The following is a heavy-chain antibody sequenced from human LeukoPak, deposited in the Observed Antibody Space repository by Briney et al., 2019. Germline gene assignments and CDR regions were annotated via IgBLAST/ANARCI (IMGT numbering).Heavy chain of an antibody. CDR3: ARGVYGDYSVEWFDP. V-gene: IGHV1-8*03. J-gene: IGHJ5*02. Sequence: GASVKVSCKDSGYTFNSYDIKWVRQDPGHGLEWMGWMNPNSGNTGYAQKLQGKATITRNTSISTAYMELNSLRSEDTAVYYCARGVYGDYSVEWFDPWGQGTLVTASS. CDR2: MNPNSGNT. CDR1: GYTFNSYD. D-gene: IGHD4-17*01.